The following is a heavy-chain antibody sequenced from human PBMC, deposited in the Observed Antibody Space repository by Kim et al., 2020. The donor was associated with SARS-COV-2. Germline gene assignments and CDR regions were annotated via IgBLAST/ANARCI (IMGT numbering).Heavy chain of an antibody. J-gene: IGHJ4*02. D-gene: IGHD3-10*01. CDR3: ARDRGITMVQGVISYFDY. Sequence: KSRVTLSVDTSKNQFSLKLSSVTAADTAVYYCARDRGITMVQGVISYFDYWGQGTLVTVSS. V-gene: IGHV4-31*02.